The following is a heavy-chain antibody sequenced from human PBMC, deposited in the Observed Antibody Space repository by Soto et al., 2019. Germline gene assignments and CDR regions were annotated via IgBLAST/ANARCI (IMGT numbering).Heavy chain of an antibody. Sequence: QLQLQESGPGLVKPSETLSLTCTVSGGSISSSSYYWGWIRQPPGKGLEWIGSIYYSGSTYYNPSLKSRVTISVDTSKTQFSLKLSSVTAADTAVYYCARRVSDFWSGYRYNWFDPWGQGTLVTVSS. J-gene: IGHJ5*02. CDR1: GGSISSSSYY. V-gene: IGHV4-39*01. D-gene: IGHD3-3*01. CDR3: ARRVSDFWSGYRYNWFDP. CDR2: IYYSGST.